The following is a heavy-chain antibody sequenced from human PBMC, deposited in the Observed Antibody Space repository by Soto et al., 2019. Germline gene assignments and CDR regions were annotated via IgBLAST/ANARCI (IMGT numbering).Heavy chain of an antibody. D-gene: IGHD2-21*02. J-gene: IGHJ4*02. CDR2: VFSSVSA. Sequence: SETLSLPCLVSGVSVTSYTWSWVRQPANKGLEWIGRVFSSVSATYNPSLKSRVSISMDTAENRISLKLDSVTAADAGVYFCARDGMTTGDTWGPGTLVTVSS. CDR3: ARDGMTTGDT. V-gene: IGHV4-4*07. CDR1: GVSVTSYT.